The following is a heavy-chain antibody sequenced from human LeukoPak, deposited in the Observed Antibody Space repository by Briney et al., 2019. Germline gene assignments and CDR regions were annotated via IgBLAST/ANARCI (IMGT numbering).Heavy chain of an antibody. J-gene: IGHJ6*03. CDR1: GYTFTSYY. V-gene: IGHV1-46*01. D-gene: IGHD5-12*01. CDR2: INPSGGST. CDR3: ARDVEMRRRGYSGYVYYYYYYYMDV. Sequence: GASVKVSCKASGYTFTSYYMHWVRQAPGQGLEWMGIINPSGGSTTYVQKFQGRVTMTRDTSTSTVYMELSSLRSEDTAVYYCARDVEMRRRGYSGYVYYYYYYYMDVWGKGTTVTVSS.